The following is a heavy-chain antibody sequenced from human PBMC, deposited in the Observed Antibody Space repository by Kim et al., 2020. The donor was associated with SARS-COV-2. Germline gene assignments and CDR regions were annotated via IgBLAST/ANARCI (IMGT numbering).Heavy chain of an antibody. J-gene: IGHJ6*02. CDR2: IKSKTDGGTT. D-gene: IGHD5-12*01. Sequence: GGSLRLSCAASGFTFSNAWMSWVRQAPGKGLEWVGRIKSKTDGGTTDYAAPVKGRFTISRDDSKNTLYLQMNSLKTEDTAVYYCTLLRALVATIWSYYYGMDVWGQGTTVTVSS. CDR3: TLLRALVATIWSYYYGMDV. CDR1: GFTFSNAW. V-gene: IGHV3-15*01.